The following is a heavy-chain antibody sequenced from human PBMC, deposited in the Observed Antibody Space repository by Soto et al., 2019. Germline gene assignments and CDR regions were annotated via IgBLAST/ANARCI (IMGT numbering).Heavy chain of an antibody. Sequence: SETLSLTCTVSGASIRSSSSYWCWIRQPPGKGLEWVGSIYYLGNTYYNPSLGSRVTISLDTSKNQFSLRLSSVTAADTAVFYCAGLYPYDSSGYHLAYWGQGSLVTVS. CDR2: IYYLGNT. CDR3: AGLYPYDSSGYHLAY. V-gene: IGHV4-39*01. CDR1: GASIRSSSSY. J-gene: IGHJ4*02. D-gene: IGHD3-22*01.